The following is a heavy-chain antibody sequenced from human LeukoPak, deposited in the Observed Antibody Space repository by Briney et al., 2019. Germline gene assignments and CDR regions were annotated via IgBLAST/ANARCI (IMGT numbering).Heavy chain of an antibody. D-gene: IGHD5-24*01. CDR1: GYTFTSYA. CDR2: ISAYNGYT. V-gene: IGHV1-18*01. CDR3: ARALARDVYNINWFDP. J-gene: IGHJ5*02. Sequence: ASVKVSCKASGYTFTSYAISWVRQAPGQGLEWMGWISAYNGYTNYAQNPQGRVTMTTDTSTSTAYMELTSLRSDDTAVYYWARALARDVYNINWFDPWGQGTLVTVSS.